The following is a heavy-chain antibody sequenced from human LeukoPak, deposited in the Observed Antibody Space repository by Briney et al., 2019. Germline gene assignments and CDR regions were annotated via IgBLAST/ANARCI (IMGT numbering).Heavy chain of an antibody. CDR1: GGTLNSFY. V-gene: IGHV4-59*12. CDR2: AYYTGKT. Sequence: SETLSLTCTVSGGTLNSFYWTWIRQPPGKGLEFIGYAYYTGKTSYNPSLRSRVTMSVDTSKNQFSLRLRSVTAADTAVYFCARWNAVTTSLDHWGQGILVAVSS. J-gene: IGHJ4*02. CDR3: ARWNAVTTSLDH. D-gene: IGHD4-17*01.